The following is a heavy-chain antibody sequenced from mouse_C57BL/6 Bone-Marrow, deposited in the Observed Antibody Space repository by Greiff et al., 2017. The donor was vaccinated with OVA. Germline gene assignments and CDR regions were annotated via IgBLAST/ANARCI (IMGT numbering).Heavy chain of an antibody. CDR2: IHPSDSDT. D-gene: IGHD2-4*01. J-gene: IGHJ3*01. V-gene: IGHV1-74*01. CDR3: AIRGRAYYDYGWFAY. CDR1: GYTFTNYW. Sequence: QVQLKQPGAELVKPGASVKVSCKASGYTFTNYWMHWVKQRPGQGLEWIGRIHPSDSDTNYNQKFKGKATLTVDKSSSTAYMQLSSLTSEDSAVYYCAIRGRAYYDYGWFAYWGQGTLVTVSA.